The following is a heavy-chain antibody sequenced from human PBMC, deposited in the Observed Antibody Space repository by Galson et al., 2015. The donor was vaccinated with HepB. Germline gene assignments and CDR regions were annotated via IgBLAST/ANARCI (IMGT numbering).Heavy chain of an antibody. D-gene: IGHD3-16*01. V-gene: IGHV4-59*01. CDR1: GGSISGYY. J-gene: IGHJ6*02. CDR3: ARYLGRGRFPLDYHYGMDV. CDR2: KYHNGGT. Sequence: QVQLQQSGPGLVKPSETLSLTCTVSGGSISGYYWTWIRQTPGKGLEWIGHKYHNGGTTYNPPLRSRVTISLDKSRKTFALGRDESTAAESGIYYCARYLGRGRFPLDYHYGMDVGGQGTAVSVSS.